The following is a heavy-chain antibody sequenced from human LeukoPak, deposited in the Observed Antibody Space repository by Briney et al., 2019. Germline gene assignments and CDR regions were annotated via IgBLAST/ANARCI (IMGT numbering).Heavy chain of an antibody. J-gene: IGHJ4*02. Sequence: SETLSLTCTVSGGSVNTYYWSCIRQPPGKGLEWIGYIYYSGRTNYNPSLKSRVIISVDTSKNQFSLKLSSVTAADTAVYYCARDAGTTSPWSTGFDYWGQGTLVTVSS. D-gene: IGHD1/OR15-1a*01. CDR1: GGSVNTYY. V-gene: IGHV4-59*02. CDR3: ARDAGTTSPWSTGFDY. CDR2: IYYSGRT.